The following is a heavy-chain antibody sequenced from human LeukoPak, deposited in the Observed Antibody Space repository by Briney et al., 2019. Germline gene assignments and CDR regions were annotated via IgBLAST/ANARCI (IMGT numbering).Heavy chain of an antibody. V-gene: IGHV3-23*01. J-gene: IGHJ4*02. CDR3: AEDRRSLITIFGVVIIPGFDY. CDR2: ISGSGGST. CDR1: GFTFSSYA. Sequence: SGGSLRLSCAASGFTFSSYAMSWVRQAPGKGLEWVSAISGSGGSTYYADSVKGRFTISRDNSKNTLYLQMNSLRAEDTAVYYCAEDRRSLITIFGVVIIPGFDYWGQGTLVTVSS. D-gene: IGHD3-3*01.